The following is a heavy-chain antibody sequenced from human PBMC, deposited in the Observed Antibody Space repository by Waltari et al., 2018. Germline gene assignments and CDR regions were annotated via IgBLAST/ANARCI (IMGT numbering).Heavy chain of an antibody. Sequence: QVQLVQSGAEVKKPGASVRVSCKTSGYTFIEYYIHWVRQAPGQGLEGMGRVIPKSGGTSYPQKFQNRVTMTRDTSISTAYMELSRLTFDVTAVYFWARWPALSADPYYFDYSGQGTLVTVSS. CDR3: ARWPALSADPYYFDY. J-gene: IGHJ4*02. V-gene: IGHV1-2*06. D-gene: IGHD3-16*01. CDR1: GYTFIEYY. CDR2: VIPKSGGT.